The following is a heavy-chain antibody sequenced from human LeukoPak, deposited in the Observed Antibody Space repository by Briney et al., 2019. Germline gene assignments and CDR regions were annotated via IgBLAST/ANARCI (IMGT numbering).Heavy chain of an antibody. CDR3: ATTDNLWFGELLSL. J-gene: IGHJ4*02. CDR2: FDPEDGET. D-gene: IGHD3-10*01. V-gene: IGHV1-24*01. Sequence: GASVKVSCKVSGYTLTELCMHWVRQAPGKGLEWMGGFDPEDGETIYAQKFQGRVTMTEDTSTDTAYMELSSLRSEDTAVYYCATTDNLWFGELLSLGGQGTLVTVSS. CDR1: GYTLTELC.